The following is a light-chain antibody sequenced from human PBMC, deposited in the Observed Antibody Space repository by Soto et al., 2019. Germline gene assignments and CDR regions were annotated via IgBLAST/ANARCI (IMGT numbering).Light chain of an antibody. J-gene: IGKJ4*01. CDR3: PQSYSAPLT. CDR1: QYINTY. V-gene: IGKV1-39*01. Sequence: DIKMTQSPSSLSASIGDRVTIACRSSQYINTYLNWYQQKPGKAPKLLIYAASSLQSGVPSRFSGSGSATDFTLIITSLQPEDFATYSCPQSYSAPLTFGGGTKVDIK. CDR2: AAS.